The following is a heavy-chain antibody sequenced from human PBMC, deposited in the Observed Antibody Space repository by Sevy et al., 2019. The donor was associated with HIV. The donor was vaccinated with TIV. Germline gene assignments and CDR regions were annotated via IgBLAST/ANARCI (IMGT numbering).Heavy chain of an antibody. Sequence: ASVKVSCKTFGYTFTDNYIHWVRQAPGQGLEWMGRFNPLSGGTKSAQQFQGRVTMTRDTSISTAYMEVSRLTFDDTAVYYCAREAASTYYGLLDYWGQGSLVTVSS. V-gene: IGHV1-2*06. J-gene: IGHJ4*02. D-gene: IGHD1-26*01. CDR1: GYTFTDNY. CDR3: AREAASTYYGLLDY. CDR2: FNPLSGGT.